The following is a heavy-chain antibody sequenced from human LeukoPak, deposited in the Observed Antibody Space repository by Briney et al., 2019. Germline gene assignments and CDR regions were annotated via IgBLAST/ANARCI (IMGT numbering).Heavy chain of an antibody. CDR2: TNPDSGGT. CDR1: GYTSTGYY. D-gene: IGHD3-9*01. V-gene: IGHV1-2*02. J-gene: IGHJ4*02. CDR3: ANIMPGYYNGY. Sequence: ASVKVSCKASGYTSTGYYIHWVRQAPGQGLEWMGWTNPDSGGTYYAQKFQGRVTMTRDTSISTAYMELSRLRSDDTAVYYCANIMPGYYNGYWGQGTLVTVSS.